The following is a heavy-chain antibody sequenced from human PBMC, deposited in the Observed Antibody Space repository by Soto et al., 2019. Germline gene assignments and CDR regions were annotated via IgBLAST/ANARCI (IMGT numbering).Heavy chain of an antibody. CDR2: ISGSGGST. J-gene: IGHJ6*02. CDR3: AKRAIAARLYYYYGMDV. CDR1: GFTFSSYA. Sequence: TGGSLRLSCAASGFTFSSYAISWVRQAPGKGLEWVSAISGSGGSTYYADSVKGRFTISRDNSRNTLYLQMNSLRAEDTAVYYCAKRAIAARLYYYYGMDVWGQGTTVTVSS. D-gene: IGHD6-6*01. V-gene: IGHV3-23*01.